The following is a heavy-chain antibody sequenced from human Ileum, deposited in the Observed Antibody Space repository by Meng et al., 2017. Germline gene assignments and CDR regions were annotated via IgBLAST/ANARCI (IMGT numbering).Heavy chain of an antibody. CDR1: GGSVSTSDYQ. D-gene: IGHD7-27*01. CDR3: ARDHWGSLDY. CDR2: AGT. J-gene: IGHJ4*02. V-gene: IGHV4-61*08. Sequence: VQLHECGPGLVRPSETLSLICSVSGGSVSTSDYQWGWIRQPPGKGLEWIGYAGTNYNPSLKSRVTISVDTSKRQFSLKLTSVTAADTAVYYCARDHWGSLDYWGQGILVTVSS.